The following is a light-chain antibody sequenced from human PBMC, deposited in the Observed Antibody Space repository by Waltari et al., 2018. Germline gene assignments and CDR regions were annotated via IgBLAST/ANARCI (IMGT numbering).Light chain of an antibody. J-gene: IGLJ2*01. CDR1: GSNIVNNP. V-gene: IGLV1-51*01. CDR3: ATWSGSLRGVV. Sequence: QSVLTQPPPVSAAPGQKVTIPCSGRGSNIVNNPFSWYQQVPGTAPKLLIYDNNQRPSWIPDRFSGSQSGTSATLGITGLQTGDAADYYCATWSGSLRGVVFGGGTKLTVL. CDR2: DNN.